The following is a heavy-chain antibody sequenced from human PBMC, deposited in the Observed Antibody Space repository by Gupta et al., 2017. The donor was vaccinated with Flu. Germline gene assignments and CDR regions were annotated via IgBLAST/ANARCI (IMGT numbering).Heavy chain of an antibody. D-gene: IGHD6-19*01. J-gene: IGHJ4*02. CDR1: GFAFNTYG. CDR3: ARAWDVTVSGTFDY. V-gene: IGHV3-21*01. Sequence: EVQLVESGGGLVQPGGSLRLSCAASGFAFNTYGMKCVRQAPGKGLEWVSSISSSSSYIYYADSVKGRFTISRHNAKNSLYLQMNSLRAEDTAVYYCARAWDVTVSGTFDYWGQGTLVTVSS. CDR2: ISSSSSYI.